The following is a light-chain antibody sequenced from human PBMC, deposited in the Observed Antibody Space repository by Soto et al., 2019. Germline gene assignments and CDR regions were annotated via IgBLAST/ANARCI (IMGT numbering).Light chain of an antibody. V-gene: IGKV1-39*01. J-gene: IGKJ3*01. Sequence: DIQMTQSPSSLSASVGDRVTITCRASQSISSYLNWYQQKPGKAPKLLIYAASSLQSGVPSRFSGSGSGTDFTLNISSLQPEDFATYDCQQSYSTPFTFGPGTKVDIK. CDR1: QSISSY. CDR3: QQSYSTPFT. CDR2: AAS.